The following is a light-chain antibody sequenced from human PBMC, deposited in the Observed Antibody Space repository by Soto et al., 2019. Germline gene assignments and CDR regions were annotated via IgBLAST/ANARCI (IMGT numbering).Light chain of an antibody. CDR3: CSYAGSYTHV. Sequence: QSVLTQPRSVSGSPGQSVTISCTGTSSGVGAYNFVSWYQQHPGKAPKLIIYDVTKWPSGVPARFSGSKSGNTASLTISGLQADDEADYYCCSYAGSYTHVFGTGTKVTVL. CDR2: DVT. CDR1: SSGVGAYNF. J-gene: IGLJ1*01. V-gene: IGLV2-11*01.